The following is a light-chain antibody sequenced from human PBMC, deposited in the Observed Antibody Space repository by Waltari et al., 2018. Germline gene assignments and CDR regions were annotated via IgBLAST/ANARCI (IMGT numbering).Light chain of an antibody. CDR3: IQTLQSPYA. CDR2: LGS. CDR1: QSLLHSNGYNY. Sequence: DIVMTQSPLSLPVTPGEPASISCRSSQSLLHSNGYNYLDWYLQKPGQPPQLLFYLGSSRASGVPDRFSGSESGTDFTLKISRVEAEDVGIYYCIQTLQSPYAFSQGTKLEI. V-gene: IGKV2-28*01. J-gene: IGKJ2*01.